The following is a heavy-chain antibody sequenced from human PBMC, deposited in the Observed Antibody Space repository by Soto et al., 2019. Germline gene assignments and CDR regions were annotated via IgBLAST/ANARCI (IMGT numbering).Heavy chain of an antibody. J-gene: IGHJ4*02. V-gene: IGHV4-59*12. CDR1: GGSISSYY. CDR2: IYYSGST. CDR3: ARRGSLWSGYNYYFDY. Sequence: SETLSLTCTVSGGSISSYYWSWIRQPPGKGLEWIGYIYYSGSTNYNPSLKSRVTISVDTSKNQFSLKLSSVTAADTAVYYCARRGSLWSGYNYYFDYWGQGTLVTVSS. D-gene: IGHD3-3*01.